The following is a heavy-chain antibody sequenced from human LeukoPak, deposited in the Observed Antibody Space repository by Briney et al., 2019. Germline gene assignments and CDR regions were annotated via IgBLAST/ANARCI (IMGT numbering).Heavy chain of an antibody. V-gene: IGHV4-38-2*02. CDR3: ARDETWIGFDY. CDR2: IYYSGST. Sequence: SETLSLTCTVSGYSISSGYYWGWIRQPPGKGLEWIGSIYYSGSTYYNPSLKTRVTISVDTSKNQFSLKLSSVTAADTAVYYCARDETWIGFDYWGQGTLVTVSS. CDR1: GYSISSGYY. D-gene: IGHD5-12*01. J-gene: IGHJ4*02.